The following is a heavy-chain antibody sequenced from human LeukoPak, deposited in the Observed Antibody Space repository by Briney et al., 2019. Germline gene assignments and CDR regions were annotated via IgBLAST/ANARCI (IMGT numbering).Heavy chain of an antibody. Sequence: PSETLFLTCAVYGGSFSGYYWSWVRQPPGKGLEWIGAINHSGSTNYNPSLKSRVTISVDTSKNQFSLKLSSVTAADSAVYYCARDRDVDDFDYWGHGTLVTVSS. J-gene: IGHJ4*01. CDR2: INHSGST. CDR1: GGSFSGYY. D-gene: IGHD2-15*01. V-gene: IGHV4-34*01. CDR3: ARDRDVDDFDY.